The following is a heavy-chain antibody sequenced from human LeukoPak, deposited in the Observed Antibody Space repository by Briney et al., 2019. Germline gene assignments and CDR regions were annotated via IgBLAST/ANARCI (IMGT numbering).Heavy chain of an antibody. Sequence: VASVKHSCRASEYTFTSYDINWVRQATGQGLEWMGWMNPDSGNTGYAQKFQGRATMTRNTSINTAYMELSSLRSEDTAVYYCARGTPSGWYGAVYWGQGTLVTVSS. J-gene: IGHJ4*02. CDR3: ARGTPSGWYGAVY. V-gene: IGHV1-8*01. CDR2: MNPDSGNT. CDR1: EYTFTSYD. D-gene: IGHD6-19*01.